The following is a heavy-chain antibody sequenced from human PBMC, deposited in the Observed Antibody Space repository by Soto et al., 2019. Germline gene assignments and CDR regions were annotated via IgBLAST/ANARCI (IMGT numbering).Heavy chain of an antibody. D-gene: IGHD3-16*01. CDR3: AREGDHPFSLGY. CDR2: VHHSGRT. Sequence: QVQLQESGPGLVKPSGILSLTCAVSGGSITDKWWSWIRQTPGKGLEWIGEVHHSGRTNYSPSLKSRVTMSVDTSKNDFSLKLFSLTAADTAIYNCAREGDHPFSLGYWGQGTLVTVSS. J-gene: IGHJ4*02. V-gene: IGHV4-4*02. CDR1: GGSITDKW.